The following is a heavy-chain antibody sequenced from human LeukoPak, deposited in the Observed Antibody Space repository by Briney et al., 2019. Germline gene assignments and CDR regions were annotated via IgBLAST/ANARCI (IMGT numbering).Heavy chain of an antibody. D-gene: IGHD3-22*01. V-gene: IGHV1-69*05. CDR1: GGTFSSYA. J-gene: IGHJ1*01. CDR2: IIPIFGTA. Sequence: GSSVKVSCKASGGTFSSYAIGWVRQAPGQGLEWMGGIIPIFGTANYAQKFQGRVTITTDESTSTAYMELSSLRSEDTAVYYCARGVYYYDSSGQGDFQHWGQGTLVTVSS. CDR3: ARGVYYYDSSGQGDFQH.